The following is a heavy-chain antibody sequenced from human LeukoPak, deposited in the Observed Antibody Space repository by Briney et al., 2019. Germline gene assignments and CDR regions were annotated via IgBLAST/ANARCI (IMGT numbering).Heavy chain of an antibody. CDR2: IYYSGNT. V-gene: IGHV4-39*07. Sequence: PSETLSLTCTVSGVSISSSNSYWGWIRQPPGKGLEWIGSIYYSGNTYYNPSLKSRVTISVDTSKNQFSLKLSSVTAADTAVYYCARMSGIPYYFDYWGQGTLVTVSS. J-gene: IGHJ4*02. D-gene: IGHD2-21*01. CDR1: GVSISSSNSY. CDR3: ARMSGIPYYFDY.